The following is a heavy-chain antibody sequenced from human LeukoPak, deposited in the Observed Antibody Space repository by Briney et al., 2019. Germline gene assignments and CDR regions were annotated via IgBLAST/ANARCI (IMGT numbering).Heavy chain of an antibody. CDR1: GFTFSSYG. D-gene: IGHD3-22*01. CDR3: ARPRGGYYDFDY. V-gene: IGHV3-74*01. Sequence: GGSLRLSCAASGFTFSSYGMHWVRQAPGKGLVWVSRINTDGSTTFYADSVKGRFTISRDNTKNTLYLQMNSLRAEDTAVYYCARPRGGYYDFDYWGQGTLVTVSS. CDR2: INTDGSTT. J-gene: IGHJ4*02.